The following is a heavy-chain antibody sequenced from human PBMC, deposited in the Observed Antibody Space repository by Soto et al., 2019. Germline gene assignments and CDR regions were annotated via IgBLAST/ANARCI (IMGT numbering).Heavy chain of an antibody. CDR2: IYYSGST. Sequence: QVQRQESGPGLVKPSETLSLPCTVSGGSVSSGSYYWSWIRQPPGKGLEWIGYIYYSGSTNYNPSLKSRVTISVDTSKKHFSLKLSSVTAADTAVYYCAREAITIFGVVTYWFDPWGQGTLVTVSS. CDR1: GGSVSSGSYY. D-gene: IGHD3-3*01. CDR3: AREAITIFGVVTYWFDP. J-gene: IGHJ5*02. V-gene: IGHV4-61*03.